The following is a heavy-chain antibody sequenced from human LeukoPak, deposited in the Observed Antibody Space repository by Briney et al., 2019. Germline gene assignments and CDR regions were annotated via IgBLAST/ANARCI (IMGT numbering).Heavy chain of an antibody. J-gene: IGHJ3*02. D-gene: IGHD2-2*02. Sequence: GGSLRLSCAASGFTFSSYAMSWVRQAPGKGLEWVSAISGSGGSTYYADSVKGRFTISRDNSKNTLYLQMNSLRAEDTAVYYCARVTGGCSSTSCYTRAFDIWGQGTMVTVSS. CDR2: ISGSGGST. CDR3: ARVTGGCSSTSCYTRAFDI. V-gene: IGHV3-23*01. CDR1: GFTFSSYA.